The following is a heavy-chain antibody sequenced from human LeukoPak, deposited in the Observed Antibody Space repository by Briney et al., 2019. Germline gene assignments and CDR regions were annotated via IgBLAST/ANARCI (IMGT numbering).Heavy chain of an antibody. CDR1: GGSISSGDYY. Sequence: SQTLSLTCTVSGGSISSGDYYWSWIRQPPGKGLEWIGYIYYSGSTYYNPSLKSRVTISVDTSKNQFSLKLSSVTAADTAVYYCARTLQTYYDILTGYYAPPFFDYWGQGTLVTVSS. J-gene: IGHJ4*02. CDR3: ARTLQTYYDILTGYYAPPFFDY. V-gene: IGHV4-30-4*08. CDR2: IYYSGST. D-gene: IGHD3-9*01.